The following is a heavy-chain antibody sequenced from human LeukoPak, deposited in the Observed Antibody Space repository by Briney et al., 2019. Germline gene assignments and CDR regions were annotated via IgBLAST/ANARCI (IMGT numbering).Heavy chain of an antibody. V-gene: IGHV3-23*01. D-gene: IGHD5-12*01. CDR2: ISGNGDST. Sequence: GGSLRLSCSVSGFTFISYSMTWVRQAPGKGLEWLSSISGNGDSTYYADSVKGRFTISRDNSKDTLYLQMNSLRVDDTAVYYCAGQWLRLGPIDYWGQGTLVSVSS. CDR1: GFTFISYS. J-gene: IGHJ4*02. CDR3: AGQWLRLGPIDY.